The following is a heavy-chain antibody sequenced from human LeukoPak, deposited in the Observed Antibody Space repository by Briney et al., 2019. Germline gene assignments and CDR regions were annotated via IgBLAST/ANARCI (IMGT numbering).Heavy chain of an antibody. Sequence: SETLSLTCAVYGGSFSGYYWSWIRQPPGKGLEWIGEINHSGSTNYNPSLKSRVTISVDTSKNQFSLKLSSVTAADTAVYYCASIHKWGLQSHDYWGQGTLVTVSS. CDR1: GGSFSGYY. CDR2: INHSGST. CDR3: ASIHKWGLQSHDY. J-gene: IGHJ4*02. D-gene: IGHD1-26*01. V-gene: IGHV4-34*01.